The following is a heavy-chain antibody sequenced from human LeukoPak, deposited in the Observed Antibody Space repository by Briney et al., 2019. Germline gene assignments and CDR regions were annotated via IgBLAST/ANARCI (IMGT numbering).Heavy chain of an antibody. J-gene: IGHJ4*02. V-gene: IGHV3-9*01. CDR3: AKGMVRGVIITLFDY. D-gene: IGHD3-10*01. CDR2: ISWNSGSI. Sequence: GRSLRLSCAASGFTFDDYAMHWVRQAPGKGLEWVSGISWNSGSIGYADSVKGRFTISRDNAKNSLYLQMNSLRAEDTALYYCAKGMVRGVIITLFDYWGQGTLVTVSS. CDR1: GFTFDDYA.